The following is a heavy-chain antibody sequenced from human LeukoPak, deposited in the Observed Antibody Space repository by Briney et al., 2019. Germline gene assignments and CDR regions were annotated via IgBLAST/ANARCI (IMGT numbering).Heavy chain of an antibody. CDR1: GGSISSYY. CDR2: IYYSGSI. V-gene: IGHV4-59*08. CDR3: ARQPAEMDY. J-gene: IGHJ4*02. Sequence: SETLSLTCTVSGGSISSYYWSWIRQPPGKGLEWIGYIYYSGSINYNPSLKSRVTISVDTSKNQFSLKLSSVTAADTAVYYCARQPAEMDYWGQGTLVTVSS.